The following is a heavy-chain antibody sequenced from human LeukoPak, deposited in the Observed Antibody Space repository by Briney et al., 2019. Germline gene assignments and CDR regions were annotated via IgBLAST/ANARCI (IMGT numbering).Heavy chain of an antibody. V-gene: IGHV1-2*02. D-gene: IGHD6-19*01. CDR2: INPNSGGT. J-gene: IGHJ4*02. CDR1: GYTFTSYY. Sequence: ASVKVSCKASGYTFTSYYMHWVRQAPGQGLEWMGWINPNSGGTNYAQKFQGRVTMTRDTSISTAYMELSRLRSDDTAVYYCARYSSGLRYFDYWGQGTLVTVSS. CDR3: ARYSSGLRYFDY.